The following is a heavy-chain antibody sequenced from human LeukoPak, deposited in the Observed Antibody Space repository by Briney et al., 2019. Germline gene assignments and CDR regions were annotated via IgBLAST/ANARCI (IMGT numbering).Heavy chain of an antibody. CDR3: AKDQYSSAFPWYYFDY. CDR1: GGTFSSYA. V-gene: IGHV1-69*05. Sequence: ASVKVSCKASGGTFSSYAISWVRQAPGQGLEWMGGIIPIFGTANYAQKFQGRVTITTDESTSTAYMELSSLRAEDTAVYYCAKDQYSSAFPWYYFDYWGQGTLVTVSS. D-gene: IGHD6-19*01. CDR2: IIPIFGTA. J-gene: IGHJ4*02.